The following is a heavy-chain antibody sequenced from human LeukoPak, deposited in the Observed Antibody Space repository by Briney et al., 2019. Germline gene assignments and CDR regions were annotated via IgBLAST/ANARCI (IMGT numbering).Heavy chain of an antibody. CDR3: AIGRMDV. J-gene: IGHJ6*02. CDR2: ISYDGSNK. Sequence: GRSLRLSCAASGFTFSSYAMHWVRQAPGKGLEWVAAISYDGSNKYYADSVKGRFTISRDNSKNTLYLQMNSLRAEDTAVYYCAIGRMDVWGQGTTVTVSS. V-gene: IGHV3-30-3*01. CDR1: GFTFSSYA.